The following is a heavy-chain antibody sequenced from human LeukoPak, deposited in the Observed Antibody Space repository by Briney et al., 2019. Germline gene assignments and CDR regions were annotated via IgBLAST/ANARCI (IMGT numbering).Heavy chain of an antibody. D-gene: IGHD3-3*01. CDR2: INHSGST. CDR1: GGSFSGYY. Sequence: SETLSLTCAVYGGSFSGYYWSWIRQPPGKGLEWIGEINHSGSTNYNPSLKSRVTISVDTSKNQFSLKLSSVTAADTAVYYCARVRGEDLWSGHLFYFDYWGQGTLVTVSS. V-gene: IGHV4-34*01. J-gene: IGHJ4*02. CDR3: ARVRGEDLWSGHLFYFDY.